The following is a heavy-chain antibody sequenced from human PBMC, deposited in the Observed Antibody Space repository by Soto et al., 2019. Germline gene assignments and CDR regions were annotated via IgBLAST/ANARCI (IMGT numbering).Heavy chain of an antibody. CDR2: ISGSGGST. CDR1: GFTFSSYA. D-gene: IGHD6-13*01. Sequence: EVQLLESGGGLVQPGGSLRLSCAASGFTFSSYAMSWVRQAPGKGLEWVSAISGSGGSTYYADSVKGRFTISRDNSKNTLYLQMNSLRAEDTAVYYCAKAQSSSWYRGEIFDYWGQGTLVTVSS. V-gene: IGHV3-23*01. J-gene: IGHJ4*02. CDR3: AKAQSSSWYRGEIFDY.